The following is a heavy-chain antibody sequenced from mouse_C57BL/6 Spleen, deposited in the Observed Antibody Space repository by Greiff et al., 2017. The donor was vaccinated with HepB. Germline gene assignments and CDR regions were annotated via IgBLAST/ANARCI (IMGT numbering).Heavy chain of an antibody. CDR3: ARGEGYFDV. Sequence: VKLQESGPELVKPGASVKISCKASGYAFSSSWMIWVKQRTGKGLEWIGRIDPGDGDTNYNGKFKGKATLTADKSSSTAYMSLSSPTSEDSAVYSCARGEGYFDVWGTGTTVTVSS. V-gene: IGHV1-82*01. J-gene: IGHJ1*03. CDR1: GYAFSSSW. CDR2: IDPGDGDT.